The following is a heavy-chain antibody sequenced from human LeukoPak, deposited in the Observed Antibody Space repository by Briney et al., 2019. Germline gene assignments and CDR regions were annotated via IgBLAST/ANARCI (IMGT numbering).Heavy chain of an antibody. J-gene: IGHJ4*02. CDR3: ARHRFSGYSHGLFDY. CDR2: IYDSGST. CDR1: GGSISSYY. Sequence: SETLSLTCTVSGGSISSYYWSWIRQAPGKGVEWIGYIYDSGSTNYNASLKSRVTISVDTSKNQFSLKVSFVTAADPAVYYCARHRFSGYSHGLFDYWGQGTLVTVSS. D-gene: IGHD5-18*01. V-gene: IGHV4-59*08.